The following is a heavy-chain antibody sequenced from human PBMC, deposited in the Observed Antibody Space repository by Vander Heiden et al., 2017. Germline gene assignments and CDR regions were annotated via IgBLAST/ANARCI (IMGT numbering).Heavy chain of an antibody. CDR3: ARLAVRRRVYYYYYGMDV. V-gene: IGHV4-34*01. J-gene: IGHJ6*02. Sequence: QVPLPQWGAGLSKPSETLSPTCAVHGGSFSGYYWSWIRQPPGKGLEWIGEINQSGSTNYNPSHKSRVTISVDTSKNQFTLKLSSVTAADTAVYCCARLAVRRRVYYYYYGMDVWGQGTTVTVSS. D-gene: IGHD4-17*01. CDR2: INQSGST. CDR1: GGSFSGYY.